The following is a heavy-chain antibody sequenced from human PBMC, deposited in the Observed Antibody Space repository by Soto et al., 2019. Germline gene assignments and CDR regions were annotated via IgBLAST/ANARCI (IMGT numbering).Heavy chain of an antibody. D-gene: IGHD3-9*01. V-gene: IGHV5-10-1*01. CDR1: GYSFTIYW. J-gene: IGHJ5*02. Sequence: LGESLKISGKGSGYSFTIYWISWVRQMPWKGLEWMGRIDPSDSYTNYSPSFQGHVTISADKSISTAYLQWSSLKASDTAMYYCARTALFDWLPHNWFDPWGQGTLVTVSS. CDR3: ARTALFDWLPHNWFDP. CDR2: IDPSDSYT.